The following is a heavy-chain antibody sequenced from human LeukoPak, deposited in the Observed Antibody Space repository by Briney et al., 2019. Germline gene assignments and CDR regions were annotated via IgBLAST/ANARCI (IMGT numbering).Heavy chain of an antibody. Sequence: KGGESLKISCKGSGYSFTSYWIGWVRQMPGKGLEWMGIIYPGDSGTRYSPSFQGQVTISADKSISTAYLQWSSLKASDTAMYYCARKYCTNGVCHNWFDPWGQGTLVTVSS. CDR2: IYPGDSGT. D-gene: IGHD2-8*01. CDR1: GYSFTSYW. V-gene: IGHV5-51*01. CDR3: ARKYCTNGVCHNWFDP. J-gene: IGHJ5*02.